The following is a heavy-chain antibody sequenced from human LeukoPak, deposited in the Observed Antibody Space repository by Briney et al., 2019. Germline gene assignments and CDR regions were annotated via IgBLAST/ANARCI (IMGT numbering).Heavy chain of an antibody. CDR1: GGTFSSYA. CDR2: IIPIFGTA. CDR3: ARTSYDYVWGSYRLFDY. Sequence: SVKVSCKASGGTFSSYAISWVRQAPGQGLEWMGGIIPIFGTANCAQKFQGRVTITADESTSTAYMELSSLRSEDTAVYYCARTSYDYVWGSYRLFDYWGQGTLVTVSS. J-gene: IGHJ4*02. V-gene: IGHV1-69*13. D-gene: IGHD3-16*02.